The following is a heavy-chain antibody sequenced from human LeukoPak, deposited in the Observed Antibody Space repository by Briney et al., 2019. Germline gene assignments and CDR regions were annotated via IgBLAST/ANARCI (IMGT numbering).Heavy chain of an antibody. CDR3: ARGLGPGRWLQSHYFDY. CDR1: GGSVSSGSYY. V-gene: IGHV4-61*01. J-gene: IGHJ4*02. CDR2: IYYSGST. Sequence: SETLSLTCTVSGGSVSSGSYYWSWIRQPPGKGLEWIGYIYYSGSTNYNPSLKSRVTISVDTSKNQFSLKLSSVTAADTAVYYCARGLGPGRWLQSHYFDYWGQGTLVTVSS. D-gene: IGHD5-24*01.